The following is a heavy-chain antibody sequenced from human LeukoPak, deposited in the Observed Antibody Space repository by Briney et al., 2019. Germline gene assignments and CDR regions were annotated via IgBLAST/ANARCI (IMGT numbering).Heavy chain of an antibody. Sequence: SETLSLTCTVSGGSISSYCWSWIRQPPGKGLEGIGYIYYSGSTNYSPSLKSRVTRSVDTSKNQFSLKLSSVIVADTAVYYCARYIWGSYPTFEDYWGQGTLVTVSS. V-gene: IGHV4-59*01. CDR2: IYYSGST. J-gene: IGHJ4*02. CDR1: GGSISSYC. D-gene: IGHD3-16*02. CDR3: ARYIWGSYPTFEDY.